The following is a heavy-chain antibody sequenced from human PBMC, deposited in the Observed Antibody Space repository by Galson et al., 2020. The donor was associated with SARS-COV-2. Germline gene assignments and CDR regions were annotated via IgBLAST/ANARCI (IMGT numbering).Heavy chain of an antibody. J-gene: IGHJ6*02. V-gene: IGHV3-23*01. D-gene: IGHD6-19*01. Sequence: GGSLRLSCTASGFTFSSYAMTWVRQAPGKGLEWVSTISGTGYSTYYADSVKGRFTISRDNSKNTLFLLMYSLRPEDTAAYYCAKDQASGLNNFHYYGLDVWGQGTTVTVSS. CDR2: ISGTGYST. CDR1: GFTFSSYA. CDR3: AKDQASGLNNFHYYGLDV.